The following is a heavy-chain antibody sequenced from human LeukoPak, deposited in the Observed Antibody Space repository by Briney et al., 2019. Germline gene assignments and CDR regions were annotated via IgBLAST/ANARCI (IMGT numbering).Heavy chain of an antibody. V-gene: IGHV3-21*01. Sequence: GGSLRLSCAVSGFTFSSYSMSWVRQAPGKGLEWVSSISSGGTYKYYADSVKGRFPISRDNAKTSLYFQLNRLGADDTAVYYCARGKDSVAGATNDYWGQGTLVTVSS. CDR1: GFTFSSYS. CDR2: ISSGGTYK. D-gene: IGHD6-19*01. CDR3: ARGKDSVAGATNDY. J-gene: IGHJ4*02.